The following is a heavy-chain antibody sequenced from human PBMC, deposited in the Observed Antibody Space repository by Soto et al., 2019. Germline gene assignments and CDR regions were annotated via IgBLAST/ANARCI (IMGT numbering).Heavy chain of an antibody. Sequence: GGSLKLSCAASRFTFDDYGMSWVRQAPGKGLEWVGRIKSKTDGGTTDYAAPVKGRFTISRDDSKNTLYLQMNSLKTEDTAVYYCAKDGGPAYCNSPGCSAEHFDYWGRGTQVTSPQ. CDR1: RFTFDDYG. D-gene: IGHD2-2*01. V-gene: IGHV3-15*01. CDR3: AKDGGPAYCNSPGCSAEHFDY. CDR2: IKSKTDGGTT. J-gene: IGHJ4*02.